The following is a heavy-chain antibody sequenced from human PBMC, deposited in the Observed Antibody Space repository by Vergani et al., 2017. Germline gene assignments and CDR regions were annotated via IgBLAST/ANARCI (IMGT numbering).Heavy chain of an antibody. CDR1: GYSFTNYW. CDR3: ARLYGRDSSGSKYFDY. Sequence: EVQLVQSGAEVKKPGESLKISCQISGYSFTNYWIGWVRQMPGKGLEWMGIIHPADSDTRYSPSFQGQVTISVGKSISTAYLQRSSLSASDSAMYYCARLYGRDSSGSKYFDYWGQGTLVTVSS. J-gene: IGHJ4*02. V-gene: IGHV5-51*01. CDR2: IHPADSDT. D-gene: IGHD3-22*01.